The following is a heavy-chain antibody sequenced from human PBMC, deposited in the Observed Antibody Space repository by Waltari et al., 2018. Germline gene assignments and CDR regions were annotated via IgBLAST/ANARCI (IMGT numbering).Heavy chain of an antibody. V-gene: IGHV3-23*01. D-gene: IGHD6-6*01. J-gene: IGHJ6*02. CDR2: MTAIGLM. CDR3: AKDEGARLAPTFGMDA. Sequence: EMQLLESGGTLVQPGQSLRLSCAASGFPFSTYTMNWVRQAPGKGLGWFVVMTAIGLMHYGDSVKGRVISSRDNSKNTLYLEMYRLRVEDTARYYCAKDEGARLAPTFGMDAWGQGTTVIVS. CDR1: GFPFSTYT.